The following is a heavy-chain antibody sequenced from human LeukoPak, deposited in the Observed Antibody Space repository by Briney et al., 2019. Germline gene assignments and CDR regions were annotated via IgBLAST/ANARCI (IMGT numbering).Heavy chain of an antibody. V-gene: IGHV4-39*07. Sequence: SSETLSLTCTVSGGSISSSRYYWGWIRQPPGKGLEWIGSMYYSGSTNYNPSLKSRVTISVDTSKNQFSLKLSSVTAADTAVYYCAREGMLWELGTPNIDYWGQGTLVTVSS. J-gene: IGHJ4*02. CDR2: MYYSGST. CDR1: GGSISSSRYY. CDR3: AREGMLWELGTPNIDY. D-gene: IGHD1-26*01.